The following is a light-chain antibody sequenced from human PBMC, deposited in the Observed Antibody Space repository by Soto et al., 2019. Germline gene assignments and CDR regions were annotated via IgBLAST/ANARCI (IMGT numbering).Light chain of an antibody. V-gene: IGKV3-11*01. J-gene: IGKJ1*01. CDR3: QQRSDWRWT. Sequence: LTQSPATLSVSPGGRTILSCRASQTVNNYLAWYQQKPGQAPRLLIYDTSKRAPGVPARFIGSGSGTAFTLNIHIVEPEDYEIYYCQQRSDWRWTFGQGTKVDIK. CDR1: QTVNNY. CDR2: DTS.